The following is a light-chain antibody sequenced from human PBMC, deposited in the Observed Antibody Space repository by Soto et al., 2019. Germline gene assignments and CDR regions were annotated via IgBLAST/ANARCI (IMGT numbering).Light chain of an antibody. V-gene: IGLV1-44*01. Sequence: QSVLTQPPSASGTPGQRVTISCSGSSSNIVSNNVNWYQQLPGTAPRLLIYSYNQRPSGVPDRFSVSKSGTSASLAISGLQSEDEADYYCASWDDSLNGVIFGGGTKVTVL. CDR3: ASWDDSLNGVI. CDR2: SYN. CDR1: SSNIVSNN. J-gene: IGLJ2*01.